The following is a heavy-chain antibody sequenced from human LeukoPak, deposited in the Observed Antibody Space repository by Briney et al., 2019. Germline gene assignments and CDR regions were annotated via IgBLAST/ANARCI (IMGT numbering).Heavy chain of an antibody. CDR2: INHSGST. D-gene: IGHD3-3*01. J-gene: IGHJ4*02. CDR1: GFTVSNYW. CDR3: ARGSVYYDFWSGYYSPPTHFDY. Sequence: PGGSLRLSCAASGFTVSNYWMSWIRQPPGKGLEWIGEINHSGSTNYNPSLKSRVTISVDTSKNQFSLKLSSVTAADTAVYYCARGSVYYDFWSGYYSPPTHFDYWGQGTLVTVSS. V-gene: IGHV4-34*01.